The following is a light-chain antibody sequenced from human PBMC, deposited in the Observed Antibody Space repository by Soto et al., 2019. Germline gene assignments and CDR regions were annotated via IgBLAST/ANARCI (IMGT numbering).Light chain of an antibody. CDR3: QKCKVAPFT. CDR2: KAS. J-gene: IGKJ4*01. Sequence: MTQSPATLSVSPGETATLSCRASQSVAGNLAWYQQKPGKAPKLLIYKASTLKSGVPSRFSGSGSGTEFTLTISSLQPDDFATYYCQKCKVAPFTFGGGTKVDIK. V-gene: IGKV1-5*03. CDR1: QSVAGN.